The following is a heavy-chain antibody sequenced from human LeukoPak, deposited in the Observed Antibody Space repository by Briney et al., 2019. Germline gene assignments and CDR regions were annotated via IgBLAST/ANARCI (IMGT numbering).Heavy chain of an antibody. J-gene: IGHJ3*02. CDR3: ARGLAVAPDAFDI. CDR1: GGSFSGYY. Sequence: SETLSLTCAVYGGSFSGYYWSWIRHPPGKGLEWIGEINHSGSTNYDPSLKSRVTISVDTSKNQFSLKLSSVTAADTAVYYCARGLAVAPDAFDIWGQGTMVTVSS. V-gene: IGHV4-34*01. CDR2: INHSGST. D-gene: IGHD6-19*01.